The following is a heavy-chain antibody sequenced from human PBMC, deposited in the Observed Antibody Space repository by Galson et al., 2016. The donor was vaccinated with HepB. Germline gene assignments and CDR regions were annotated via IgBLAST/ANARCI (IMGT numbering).Heavy chain of an antibody. CDR2: IYPSRGDA. CDR1: GYTFTSYY. J-gene: IGHJ4*02. D-gene: IGHD5-12*01. CDR3: AKGRPETGYEQ. V-gene: IGHV1-46*01. Sequence: SVKVSCKASGYTFTSYYMHWVRQAPGQGLEWMGIIYPSRGDANYAQNFQGRVTMTRDTSKNTLYLQMNSLRAEDTAVYYCAKGRPETGYEQWGQGTLVTVSS.